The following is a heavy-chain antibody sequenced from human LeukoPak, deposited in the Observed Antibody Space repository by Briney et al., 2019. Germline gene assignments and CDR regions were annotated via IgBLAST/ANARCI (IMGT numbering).Heavy chain of an antibody. CDR3: ARAAGGSYSANDY. J-gene: IGHJ4*02. D-gene: IGHD1-26*01. Sequence: GGSLRLSCAASGFTSSSYSMNWVRQAPGKGLEWVSSISSSSSYIYYADSVKGRFTISRDNAKNSLYLQMNSLRAEDTAVYYCARAAGGSYSANDYWGQGTLVTVSS. CDR1: GFTSSSYS. CDR2: ISSSSSYI. V-gene: IGHV3-21*01.